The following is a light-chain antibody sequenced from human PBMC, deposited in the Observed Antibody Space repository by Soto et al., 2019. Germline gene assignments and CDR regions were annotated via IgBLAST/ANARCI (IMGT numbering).Light chain of an antibody. J-gene: IGKJ3*01. V-gene: IGKV1-12*01. CDR1: QGISSS. CDR2: AAS. CDR3: QHAKSFPPT. Sequence: DIQMTQSPSSVSASVGDRVTITCRASQGISSSLAWYQQKPRKAPKLLIYAASTLQSGVSSRFSGSGSGTDFTLTISSLQPEDFATYYRQHAKSFPPTFGPGTKVDIK.